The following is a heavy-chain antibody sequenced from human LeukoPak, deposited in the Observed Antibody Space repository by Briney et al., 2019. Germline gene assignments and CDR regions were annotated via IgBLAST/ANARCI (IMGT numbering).Heavy chain of an antibody. J-gene: IGHJ6*02. V-gene: IGHV1-18*01. CDR1: GYTFTSYG. Sequence: ASVKVSCKASGYTFTSYGISWVRQAPGQGLEWMGWISAYNRNINYAQKLQGRVTMTTDTSTSTAYMELRSLRSDDTAVYYCARESRGYRYGYFHYYDMDVWGQGTTVTVSS. D-gene: IGHD5-18*01. CDR2: ISAYNRNI. CDR3: ARESRGYRYGYFHYYDMDV.